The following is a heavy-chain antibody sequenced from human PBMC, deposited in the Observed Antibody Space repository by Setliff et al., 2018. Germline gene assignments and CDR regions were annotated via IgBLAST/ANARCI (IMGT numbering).Heavy chain of an antibody. V-gene: IGHV4-38-2*01. CDR3: ATLTGDRGVDY. D-gene: IGHD7-27*01. CDR1: GYSISSGYN. CDR2: IYYRGST. J-gene: IGHJ4*02. Sequence: SETLSLTCAVSGYSISSGYNWGWIRQPPGKGLEWIASIYYRGSTSYNSSLKGRVSISVDTSKNQFSLNLNSVTAADTAVYYCATLTGDRGVDYWGQGRLVTVSS.